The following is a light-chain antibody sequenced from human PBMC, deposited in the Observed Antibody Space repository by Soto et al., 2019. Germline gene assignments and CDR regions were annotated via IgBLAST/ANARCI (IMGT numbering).Light chain of an antibody. CDR3: TSYTSSNTYV. CDR1: SSDVGSYNY. J-gene: IGLJ1*01. V-gene: IGLV2-14*01. Sequence: QSALTQPASVSGSPGQPVTISCTGTSSDVGSYNYVSWYQQHPGKAPKLMIYDVINRPSGVSTRFSGSKSGNAASLTISGHQAEDEADYYCTSYTSSNTYVFGTGTKLTVL. CDR2: DVI.